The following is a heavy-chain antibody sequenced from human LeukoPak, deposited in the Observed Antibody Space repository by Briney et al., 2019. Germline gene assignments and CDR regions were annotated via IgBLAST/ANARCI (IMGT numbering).Heavy chain of an antibody. J-gene: IGHJ4*02. CDR3: ARGKARRTHFDY. D-gene: IGHD6-6*01. CDR1: GGSFSGYY. V-gene: IGHV4-34*01. Sequence: SETLSLTCAFYGGSFSGYYWSWIRQPPGKGLEWIGEINHSVSTNYNPSPKSRVTISVDTSKNQFSLTLSSVPAADTAVYYCARGKARRTHFDYWGQGTLVTVSS. CDR2: INHSVST.